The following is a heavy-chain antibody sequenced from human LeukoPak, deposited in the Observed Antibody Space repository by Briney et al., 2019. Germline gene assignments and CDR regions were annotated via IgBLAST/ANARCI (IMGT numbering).Heavy chain of an antibody. CDR1: GFTFSIYA. CDR3: AKDDSSGDFDY. J-gene: IGHJ4*02. CDR2: ISGSGGST. Sequence: GGSLRLSCAASGFTFSIYAMSWVRQAPGKGLEWVSAISGSGGSTYYADSVKGRFTISRDDSKNTLYLQMNSLRAEDTAVYYCAKDDSSGDFDYWGQGTLVTVSS. D-gene: IGHD6-19*01. V-gene: IGHV3-23*01.